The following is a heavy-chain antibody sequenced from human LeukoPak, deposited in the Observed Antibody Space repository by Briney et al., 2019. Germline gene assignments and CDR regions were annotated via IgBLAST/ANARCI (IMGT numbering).Heavy chain of an antibody. Sequence: KPSETLSLTCTVSGDPISGYSDYKWPWIRQPPGKGLEWIGYVYYHGNTNYNPSLRSRVIISVDTSKNQFSLRLSSVTAADTAVYYCAREYSAFDYWGQGALVTVSS. CDR3: AREYSAFDY. CDR1: GDPISGYSDY. CDR2: VYYHGNT. V-gene: IGHV4-61*08. D-gene: IGHD5-18*01. J-gene: IGHJ4*02.